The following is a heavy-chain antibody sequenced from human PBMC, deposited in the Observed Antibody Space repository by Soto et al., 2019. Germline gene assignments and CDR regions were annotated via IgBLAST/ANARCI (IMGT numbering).Heavy chain of an antibody. CDR1: GASISGFY. CDR3: VRDGTKTLRDWFDP. V-gene: IGHV4-4*07. Sequence: SETLSLTCTVSGASISGFYWSWIRKSARKGLEWFGRIYATGTTDYNPSLKSRVMMSVDTSKKQFSLKLRSVTAADTAVYYCVRDGTKTLRDWFDPWGQGISVTVSS. CDR2: IYATGTT. J-gene: IGHJ5*02. D-gene: IGHD1-1*01.